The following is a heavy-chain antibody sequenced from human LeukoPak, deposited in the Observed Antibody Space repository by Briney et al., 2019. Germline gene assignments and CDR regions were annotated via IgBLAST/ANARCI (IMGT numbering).Heavy chain of an antibody. J-gene: IGHJ6*03. V-gene: IGHV1-46*01. CDR2: INPSGGST. CDR1: GYTFTSYY. D-gene: IGHD1-14*01. CDR3: AREITGWRRVAYGPYMDV. Sequence: ASVKVSCKASGYTFTSYYMHWVRQAPGQGLEWMGIINPSGGSTSYAQKFQGRVTMTRDTSTSTVYMELSSLRSEDTAVYYCAREITGWRRVAYGPYMDVWGKGATVTVSS.